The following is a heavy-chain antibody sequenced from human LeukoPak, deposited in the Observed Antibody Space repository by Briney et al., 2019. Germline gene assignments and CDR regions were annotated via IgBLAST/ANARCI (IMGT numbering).Heavy chain of an antibody. CDR1: GGSISSNNYY. J-gene: IGHJ4*02. CDR2: IHYSGAT. V-gene: IGHV4-39*01. D-gene: IGHD3-22*01. Sequence: SETLSLTCTVSGGSISSNNYYWGWIRQPPGKGLEWNGSIHYSGATYYNPSLRSRVTIYVDTSKNQFSLKLTSVTAADTAVYYCARPHYYDASGPFEYWGQGTQVTVSS. CDR3: ARPHYYDASGPFEY.